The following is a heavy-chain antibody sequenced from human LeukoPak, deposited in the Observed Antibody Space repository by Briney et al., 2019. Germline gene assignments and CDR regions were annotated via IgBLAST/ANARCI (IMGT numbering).Heavy chain of an antibody. J-gene: IGHJ4*02. CDR3: ASVVYGDSITFDY. V-gene: IGHV4-39*07. Sequence: SETLSLTCTVSGGSISSSSYYWSWIRQPPGKGLEWIGEINHSGSTNYNPSLKSRVTISVDTSKNQFSLKLSSVTAADTAVYYCASVVYGDSITFDYWGQGTLVTVSS. CDR1: GGSISSSSYY. CDR2: INHSGST. D-gene: IGHD4-17*01.